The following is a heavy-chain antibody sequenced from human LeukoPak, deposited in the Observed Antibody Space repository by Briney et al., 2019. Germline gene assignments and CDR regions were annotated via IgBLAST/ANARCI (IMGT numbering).Heavy chain of an antibody. J-gene: IGHJ4*02. CDR3: ARDSSSWLIYFDY. D-gene: IGHD6-13*01. V-gene: IGHV3-7*01. Sequence: GGSLRLSCAASGFTFSRYWMSWVRQAPGKGLGWVVNIKQDGSEKYSVDSVKGRFTISRDNAKNSLYLQMNSLRAEDTAVYYCARDSSSWLIYFDYWGQGTLVTVSS. CDR2: IKQDGSEK. CDR1: GFTFSRYW.